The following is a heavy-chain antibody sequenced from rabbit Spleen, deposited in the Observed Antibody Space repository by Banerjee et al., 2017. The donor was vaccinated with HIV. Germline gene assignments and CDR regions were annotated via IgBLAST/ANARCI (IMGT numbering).Heavy chain of an antibody. CDR2: IYPGFGIR. V-gene: IGHV1S47*01. J-gene: IGHJ6*01. CDR1: GIDFSTYG. CDR3: ARDLYSSGWGALSYGMDL. D-gene: IGHD4-1*01. Sequence: ELVESGGGLVQPGESLKLSCKASGIDFSTYGISWVRQAPGKGPEWIAYIYPGFGIRNYANSVKGRFTISSDNAQNTVFLQMTSLTASDTATYFCARDLYSSGWGALSYGMDLWGPGTLVTVS.